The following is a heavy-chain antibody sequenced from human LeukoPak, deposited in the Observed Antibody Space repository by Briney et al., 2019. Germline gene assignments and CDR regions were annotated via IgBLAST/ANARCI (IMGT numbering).Heavy chain of an antibody. CDR1: GGSISSGGYS. V-gene: IGHV4-30-2*01. CDR3: AREGCSSTSCYDGFEFDY. CDR2: IYHSGST. D-gene: IGHD2-2*01. Sequence: PSKTLSLTCAVSGGSISSGGYSWSWIRQPPGKGLEWIGYIYHSGSTYYNPSLKSRVTISVDRSMNQFSLKLSSVTAADTAVYYCAREGCSSTSCYDGFEFDYWGQGTLVTVSS. J-gene: IGHJ4*02.